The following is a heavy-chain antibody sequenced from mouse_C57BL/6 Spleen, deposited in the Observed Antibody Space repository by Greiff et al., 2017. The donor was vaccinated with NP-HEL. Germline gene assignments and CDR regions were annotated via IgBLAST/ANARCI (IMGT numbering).Heavy chain of an antibody. CDR1: GFTFSDYY. V-gene: IGHV5-16*01. J-gene: IGHJ4*01. Sequence: EVMLVESEGGLVQPGSSMKLSCTASGFTFSDYYMAWVRQVPEKGLEWVANINYDGSSTYYLDSLKSRFIISRDNAKNILYLQMSSLKSEDTATYYCARAHDYSGSSPYAMDYWGQGTSVTVSS. CDR3: ARAHDYSGSSPYAMDY. CDR2: INYDGSST. D-gene: IGHD1-1*01.